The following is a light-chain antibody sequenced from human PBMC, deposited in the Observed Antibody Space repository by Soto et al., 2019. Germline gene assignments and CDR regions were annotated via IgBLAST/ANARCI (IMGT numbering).Light chain of an antibody. CDR2: DAS. Sequence: EIVLTQSPATLSLSPGERATLSCRASQSVNIYLAWYQQKPGQAPRLLIYDASNRATGIPARFSGSGSGTDFTLTISSLEHEDIAVYYCQQRSNWRVTFGGGTKADIK. CDR1: QSVNIY. V-gene: IGKV3-11*01. CDR3: QQRSNWRVT. J-gene: IGKJ4*01.